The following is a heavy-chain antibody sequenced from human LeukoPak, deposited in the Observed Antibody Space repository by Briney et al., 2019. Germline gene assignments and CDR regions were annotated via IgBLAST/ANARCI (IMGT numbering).Heavy chain of an antibody. CDR2: IHHSGIT. CDR1: GYSISSGYY. J-gene: IGHJ6*02. V-gene: IGHV4-38-2*02. CDR3: ARDGAVAGTLGYNFYYGMDV. D-gene: IGHD6-19*01. Sequence: SETLSLTCTVSGYSISSGYYWGWIRQPPGKGLEWIVSIHHSGITYYNPSLKSRLTISVDRSKNQFSLKLSSVTAADTAVYFCARDGAVAGTLGYNFYYGMDVWGQGTTVAVSS.